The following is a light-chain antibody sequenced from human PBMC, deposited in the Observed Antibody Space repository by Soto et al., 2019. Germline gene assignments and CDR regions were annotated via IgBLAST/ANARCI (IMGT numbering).Light chain of an antibody. V-gene: IGKV1-9*01. CDR3: QQTRSYPST. Sequence: IQLTQSPSSLSASIGDRVTITCRASQDINSYLAWYQQKPGKAPNLLIYEASILQRGVPSRFSGSNSGTGFTLTISSLQAEDFATYYCQQTRSYPSTFGGGTKVDIK. CDR1: QDINSY. CDR2: EAS. J-gene: IGKJ4*01.